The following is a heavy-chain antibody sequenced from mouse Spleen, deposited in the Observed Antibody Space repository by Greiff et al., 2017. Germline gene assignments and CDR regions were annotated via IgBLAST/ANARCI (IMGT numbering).Heavy chain of an antibody. CDR3: TINWFAWFAY. J-gene: IGHJ3*01. V-gene: IGHV1-15*01. D-gene: IGHD4-1*01. CDR1: GYTFTDYE. CDR2: IDPETGGT. Sequence: QVQLKESGAELVRPGASVTLSCKASGYTFTDYEMPWVKQTPVHGLEWIGAIDPETGGTAYNQKFKGKAILTADKSSSTAYMELRSLTSEDSAVYYCTINWFAWFAYWGQGTLVTVSA.